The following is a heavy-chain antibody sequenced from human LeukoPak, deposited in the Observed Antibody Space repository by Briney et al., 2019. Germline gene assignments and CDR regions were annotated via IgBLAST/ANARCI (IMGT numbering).Heavy chain of an antibody. D-gene: IGHD6-6*01. J-gene: IGHJ4*02. CDR1: GGSISNKY. CDR3: ARGNGSSYFFDY. CDR2: IYYSGST. V-gene: IGHV4-59*01. Sequence: PSETLSLTCTVSGGSISNKYWSWIRQPPGKGLEWIGYIYYSGSTNYNPSPKSRVTILVDTSKNQFSLKLSSVTAADTAFYHCARGNGSSYFFDYWGQGTLVTVSS.